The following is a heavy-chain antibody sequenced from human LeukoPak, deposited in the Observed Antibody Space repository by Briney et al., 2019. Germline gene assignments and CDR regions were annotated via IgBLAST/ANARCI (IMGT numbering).Heavy chain of an antibody. D-gene: IGHD3-16*02. V-gene: IGHV3-15*01. J-gene: IGHJ4*02. CDR1: GFTVSTAGFTFNNAW. Sequence: KPGGSLRLSCAASGFTVSTAGFTFNNAWMSWVRQAPGKGLEWVGRIKSKSDGGTTDYGAPVKGRFTFSRDDSKNTVYLQMNSLKSEDTAVYYCTTDSLDYWGQGTLVTVSS. CDR2: IKSKSDGGTT. CDR3: TTDSLDY.